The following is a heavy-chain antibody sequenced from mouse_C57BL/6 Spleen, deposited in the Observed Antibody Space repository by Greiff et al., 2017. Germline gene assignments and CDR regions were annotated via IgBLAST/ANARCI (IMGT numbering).Heavy chain of an antibody. CDR3: ASGGYYFDY. V-gene: IGHV5-17*01. D-gene: IGHD1-1*02. Sequence: EVMLVESGAGLVKPGGSLKLSCAASGFTFSDYGMHWVRQAPEQGLEWVAYISSGRSTIYYADTVKGRFTISRDNAKNTLFLQMTSLRSEDTAMYYCASGGYYFDYWGQGTTLTVSS. CDR1: GFTFSDYG. J-gene: IGHJ2*01. CDR2: ISSGRSTI.